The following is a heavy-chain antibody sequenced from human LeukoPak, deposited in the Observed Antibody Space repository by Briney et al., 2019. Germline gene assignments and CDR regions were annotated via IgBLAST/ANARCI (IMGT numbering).Heavy chain of an antibody. V-gene: IGHV3-30-3*01. CDR1: GFTFSSYA. CDR2: ISYDGSNK. J-gene: IGHJ4*02. Sequence: GRSLRLSCAASGFTFSSYAMHWVRQAPGKGLEWVAVISYDGSNKYYADSVKGRFTISRDNSKNTLYLQMNSLRAEDTAVYYCARDRGLYDSSGYYYLDYWGQGTLVTVSS. CDR3: ARDRGLYDSSGYYYLDY. D-gene: IGHD3-22*01.